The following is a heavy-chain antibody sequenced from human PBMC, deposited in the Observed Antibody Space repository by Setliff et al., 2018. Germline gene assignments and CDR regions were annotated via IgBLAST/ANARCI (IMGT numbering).Heavy chain of an antibody. D-gene: IGHD3-22*01. V-gene: IGHV3-48*01. Sequence: GGSLRLSCAASGFTFNNYWMHWVRQAPGKGLEWVSYISGSSNTIYYADSVKGRFTISRDNSNNTLYLQMNSLRADDTAVYYCARAPTVYYYDSRGYYAFDYWGQGTLVTVSS. CDR2: ISGSSNTI. CDR3: ARAPTVYYYDSRGYYAFDY. CDR1: GFTFNNYW. J-gene: IGHJ4*02.